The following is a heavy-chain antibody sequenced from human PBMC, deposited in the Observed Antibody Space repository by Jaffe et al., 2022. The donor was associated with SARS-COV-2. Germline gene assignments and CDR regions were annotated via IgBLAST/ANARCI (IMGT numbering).Heavy chain of an antibody. CDR2: ISGSGGST. CDR3: AKRPIVVTGTRYFDL. Sequence: EVQLLESGGGLVQPGGSLRLSCAASGFTFSSYAMSWVRQAPGKGLEWVSTISGSGGSTYYADSVKGRFTISRDNSKNTLYLQMNSLRAEDTAVYYCAKRPIVVTGTRYFDLWGRGTLVSVSS. D-gene: IGHD6-19*01. CDR1: GFTFSSYA. J-gene: IGHJ2*01. V-gene: IGHV3-23*01.